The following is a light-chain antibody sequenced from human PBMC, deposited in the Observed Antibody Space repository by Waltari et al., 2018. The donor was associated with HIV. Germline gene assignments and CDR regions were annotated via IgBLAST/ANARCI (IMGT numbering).Light chain of an antibody. CDR1: SSAVGSYNL. J-gene: IGLJ2*01. V-gene: IGLV2-23*01. CDR3: CSYAGSSTLEV. CDR2: EGR. Sequence: QSALTQPASVSGSPGQSITISCTGTSSAVGSYNLVSWYQQHPGKAPKLMIYEGRKRPSGVSNRVSGSKSGNTASLTISGLQAEDEADYYCCSYAGSSTLEVFGGGTKLTVL.